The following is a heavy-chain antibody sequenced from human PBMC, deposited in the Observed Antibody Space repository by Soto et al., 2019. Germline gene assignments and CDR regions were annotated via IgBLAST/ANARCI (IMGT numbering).Heavy chain of an antibody. CDR3: ARARQWLAYFDY. V-gene: IGHV1-3*01. CDR2: INAGNGNT. Sequence: QVQLVQSGAEVKKPGASVKVSCKASGYTFTSYAMHWVRQAPGQRLEWMGWINAGNGNTKYSQKFRGRVTITRDTSASTAYMELSSLRSEDTAVYYCARARQWLAYFDYWGQGTLVTVSS. J-gene: IGHJ4*02. D-gene: IGHD6-19*01. CDR1: GYTFTSYA.